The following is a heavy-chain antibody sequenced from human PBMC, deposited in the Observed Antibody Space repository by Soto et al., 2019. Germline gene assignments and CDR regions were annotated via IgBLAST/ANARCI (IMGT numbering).Heavy chain of an antibody. J-gene: IGHJ5*02. CDR3: ARDRSXYGGGGTGEVKENWFDP. CDR1: GGSISRYY. D-gene: IGHD3-22*01. Sequence: PSETLSLTCSVSGGSISRYYWSWIRQPPGKGLEWIGYAYYSGDTGYNPSLQSRVTMAVDTSKNQVSLKLTSVTAADTAVYYCARDRSXYGGGGTGEVKENWFDPWGQGALVTVSS. CDR2: AYYSGDT. V-gene: IGHV4-59*01.